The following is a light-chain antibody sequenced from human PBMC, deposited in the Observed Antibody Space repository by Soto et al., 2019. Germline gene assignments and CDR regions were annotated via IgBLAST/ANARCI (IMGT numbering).Light chain of an antibody. V-gene: IGKV3-20*01. J-gene: IGKJ1*01. Sequence: EIVLTKTKGTLSLSPGERATLSCRASQSVRNNYLAWYQQNPGKAPRLLIYGASTRATGIPDRVRGSGSGTDFTLTISRLEPEDSAGYYCQQYASSPRPFGHGSK. CDR3: QQYASSPRP. CDR1: QSVRNNY. CDR2: GAS.